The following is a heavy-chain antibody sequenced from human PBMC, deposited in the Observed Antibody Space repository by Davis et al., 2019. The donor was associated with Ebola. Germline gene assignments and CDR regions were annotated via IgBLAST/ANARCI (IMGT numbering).Heavy chain of an antibody. D-gene: IGHD1-1*01. V-gene: IGHV1-18*01. CDR1: GYTFTSYA. CDR2: FTPYNGNA. CDR3: ARAQFPTTSDH. Sequence: ASVKVSCKASGYTFTSYAMNWVRQAPGQGLEWMGWFTPYNGNAEYAQRFQDRVTMTTDTATNTVYMELSSLRSEDTAVYYCARAQFPTTSDHWGQGTLVTVSS. J-gene: IGHJ4*02.